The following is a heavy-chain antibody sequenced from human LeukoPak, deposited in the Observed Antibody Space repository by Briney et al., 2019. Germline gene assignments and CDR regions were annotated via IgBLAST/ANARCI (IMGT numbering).Heavy chain of an antibody. CDR2: IRYDGSNK. J-gene: IGHJ4*02. V-gene: IGHV3-30*02. CDR3: ARSGKGYSGYDYGDY. D-gene: IGHD5-12*01. Sequence: GGSLRLSCAASGFAFNTAWMTWVRQAPGKGLEWVAFIRYDGSNKYYADSVKGRFTISRDNSKNTLYLQMNSLRAEDTAVYYCARSGKGYSGYDYGDYWGQGTLVTVSS. CDR1: GFAFNTAW.